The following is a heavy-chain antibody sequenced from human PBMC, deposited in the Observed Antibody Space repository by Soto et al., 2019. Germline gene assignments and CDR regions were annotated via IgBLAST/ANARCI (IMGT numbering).Heavy chain of an antibody. Sequence: ASVKVSCKASGFTFTTYYMQWVRQAPGQGLEWMGIINPSGGSTSYAQKFQGRVTMTRDTSTSTLYMELSSLRSEDTAVYYCATRDRPGYCTGGSCYSYYYGMDVWGQGTTVTVSS. CDR2: INPSGGST. CDR1: GFTFTTYY. D-gene: IGHD2-15*01. J-gene: IGHJ6*02. V-gene: IGHV1-46*01. CDR3: ATRDRPGYCTGGSCYSYYYGMDV.